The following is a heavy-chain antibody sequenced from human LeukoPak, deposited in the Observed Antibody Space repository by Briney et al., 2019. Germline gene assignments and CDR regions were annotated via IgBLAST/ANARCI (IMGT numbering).Heavy chain of an antibody. CDR1: GYNFASSW. D-gene: IGHD6-13*01. Sequence: GESLKISCKGSGYNFASSWIGWVRQMPGKGLEWMGIIYPGDSDTTYSPSFQGQVTISADKSIATAYLQWSLRASDTTIYYCARRHSSSWSFDYWGPGTLVTVSS. V-gene: IGHV5-51*01. CDR3: ARRHSSSWSFDY. CDR2: IYPGDSDT. J-gene: IGHJ4*02.